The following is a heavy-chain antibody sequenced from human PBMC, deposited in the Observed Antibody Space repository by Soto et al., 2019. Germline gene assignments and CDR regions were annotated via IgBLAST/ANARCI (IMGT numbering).Heavy chain of an antibody. D-gene: IGHD6-19*01. CDR1: GFTFNSYA. CDR2: ISYDGSNK. CDR3: ARDHSSGWYYYYGMDV. Sequence: GGSLRLSCAASGFTFNSYAMHWVRQAPGKGLEWVAVISYDGSNKYYADSVKGRFTISRDNSKNTLYLQMNSLRAEDTAVYYCARDHSSGWYYYYGMDVWGQGTTVTVSS. J-gene: IGHJ6*02. V-gene: IGHV3-30-3*01.